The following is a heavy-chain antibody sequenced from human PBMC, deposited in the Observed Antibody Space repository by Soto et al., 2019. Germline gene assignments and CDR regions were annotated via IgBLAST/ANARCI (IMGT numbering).Heavy chain of an antibody. V-gene: IGHV4-59*12. CDR2: IYYSGST. CDR3: ARDIPGDGP. CDR1: GGSISSYY. J-gene: IGHJ5*02. D-gene: IGHD2-2*02. Sequence: SETLSLTCTVSGGSISSYYWSWIRQPPGKGLEWIGYIYYSGSTNYNPSLKSRVTISVDTSKNQFSLKLNSMTAADTAVYYCARDIPGDGPWGQGTLVTVSS.